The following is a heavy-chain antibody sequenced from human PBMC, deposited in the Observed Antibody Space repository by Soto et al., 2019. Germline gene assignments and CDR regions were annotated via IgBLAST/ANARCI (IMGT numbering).Heavy chain of an antibody. V-gene: IGHV3-23*01. Sequence: EVQVLESGGGLVQPGGSLRLSCAASGFTFSSYAMSRVRQAPGKGLEWVSAISGRTGSTSYADSVKGRFTISRDNSRNTLYLQMNSLRAEDTAVYYCGVQYDYWGQGTLVTVSS. CDR1: GFTFSSYA. D-gene: IGHD1-1*01. CDR3: GVQYDY. J-gene: IGHJ4*02. CDR2: ISGRTGST.